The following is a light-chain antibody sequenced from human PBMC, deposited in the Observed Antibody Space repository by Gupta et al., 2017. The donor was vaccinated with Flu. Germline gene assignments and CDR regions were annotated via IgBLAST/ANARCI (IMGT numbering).Light chain of an antibody. CDR1: RGIEND. V-gene: IGKV1-17*01. CDR3: LQYNSYPRT. CDR2: AAS. J-gene: IGKJ2*02. Sequence: DITVTQPLSSLPVSVGDKVTINCRAGRGIENDVAWFHQKPGKAPKRLIFAASSLQSGVPARFSGRRSGTEFTLTISSLQPEDFAIYYCLQYNSYPRTFGQGTKLEIK.